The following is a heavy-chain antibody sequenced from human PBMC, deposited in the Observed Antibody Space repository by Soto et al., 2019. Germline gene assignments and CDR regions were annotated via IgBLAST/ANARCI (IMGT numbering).Heavy chain of an antibody. Sequence: AAETLCLTCTVSGGSISSSTYYWGWMRQATGKGRECIATIYYSGTTLYKPSLKSRVTISVDTSTNQFSLELSSVAAADTAVYYCARHSKIPAHFDYWGQGTLVTVSS. V-gene: IGHV4-39*01. D-gene: IGHD3-3*02. CDR2: IYYSGTT. CDR3: ARHSKIPAHFDY. CDR1: GGSISSSTYY. J-gene: IGHJ4*02.